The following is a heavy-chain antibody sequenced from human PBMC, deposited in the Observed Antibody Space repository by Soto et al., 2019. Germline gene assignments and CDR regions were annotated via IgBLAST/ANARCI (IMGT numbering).Heavy chain of an antibody. CDR3: AKDLYGAGWYNYFDP. D-gene: IGHD6-19*01. CDR2: ISHDGGEK. Sequence: QVHLVESGGGVVQPGRSLRLSCAASGFTFSTTGMHWVRQAPGKGLAWVAMISHDGGEKFYTDSVKGRFTISGDTSKNPLYLQMDSLRPEDTAIYHCAKDLYGAGWYNYFDPWGQGTLVTVSS. J-gene: IGHJ5*02. CDR1: GFTFSTTG. V-gene: IGHV3-30*18.